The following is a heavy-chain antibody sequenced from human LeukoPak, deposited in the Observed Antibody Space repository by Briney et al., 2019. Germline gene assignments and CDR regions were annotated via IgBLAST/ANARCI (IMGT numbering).Heavy chain of an antibody. Sequence: GGSLRLSCAVSGFTFSNYWMSWVRQAPGKGLEWVAKINKDGREKKYADSVKGRFTISRDNAKNSLYLQMSSLRGEDTAVYYCTRDSWWSLDYCGQGTLLTVAS. CDR1: GFTFSNYW. CDR3: TRDSWWSLDY. CDR2: INKDGREK. J-gene: IGHJ4*02. V-gene: IGHV3-7*04. D-gene: IGHD2-15*01.